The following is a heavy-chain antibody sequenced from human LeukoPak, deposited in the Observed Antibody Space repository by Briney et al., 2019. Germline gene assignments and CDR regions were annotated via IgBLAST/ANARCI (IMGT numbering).Heavy chain of an antibody. D-gene: IGHD6-13*01. CDR2: MNPNSGNT. Sequence: VASVKVSCKASGYTFTSYDINWVRQATGQGLEWMGWMNPNSGNTGYAQKFQGRITITRNTSISTAYMELSSLRSEDTAVYYCARAYSSSWYFNWFGPWGQGTLVTVSS. J-gene: IGHJ5*02. CDR1: GYTFTSYD. V-gene: IGHV1-8*03. CDR3: ARAYSSSWYFNWFGP.